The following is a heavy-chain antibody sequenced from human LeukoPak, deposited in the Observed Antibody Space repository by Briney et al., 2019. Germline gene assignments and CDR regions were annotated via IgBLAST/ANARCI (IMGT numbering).Heavy chain of an antibody. V-gene: IGHV1-18*04. CDR1: GYTFTGYY. D-gene: IGHD2-15*01. CDR3: ARTCSGGTCSFDY. J-gene: IGHJ4*02. CDR2: ISVYNGNT. Sequence: ASVKVSCKASGYTFTGYYMHWVRQAPGQGLECMGWISVYNGNTKSPQKFQGRVTMTTDTSTSTAYMYLRNLTSDDTAMYYCARTCSGGTCSFDYWGQGTLVTVSS.